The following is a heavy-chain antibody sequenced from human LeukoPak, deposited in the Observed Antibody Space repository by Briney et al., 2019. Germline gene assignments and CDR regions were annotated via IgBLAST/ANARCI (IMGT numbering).Heavy chain of an antibody. D-gene: IGHD6-19*01. CDR1: GGSISSGGYY. CDR3: ARARTSGWYQAYYFDY. CDR2: INHSGST. Sequence: SETLSLTCTVSGGSISSGGYYWSWIRQPPGKGLEWIGEINHSGSTNYNPSLKSRVTISVDTSKNQFSLKLSSVTAADTAVYYCARARTSGWYQAYYFDYWGQGTLVTVSS. V-gene: IGHV4-39*07. J-gene: IGHJ4*02.